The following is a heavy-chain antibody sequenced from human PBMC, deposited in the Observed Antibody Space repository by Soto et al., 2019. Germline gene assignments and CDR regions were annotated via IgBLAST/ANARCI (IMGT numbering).Heavy chain of an antibody. D-gene: IGHD2-15*01. J-gene: IGHJ4*02. CDR3: ARDQDLYCSGGSCYSYYFDY. CDR1: GFTFSSYG. V-gene: IGHV3-33*01. CDR2: IWYDGSNK. Sequence: GGSLRLSCAASGFTFSSYGMHWVRQAPGKGLEWVAVIWYDGSNKYYADSVKGRFTISRDNSKNTLYLQMNSLRAEDTAVYYCARDQDLYCSGGSCYSYYFDYWGQGTLVTVSS.